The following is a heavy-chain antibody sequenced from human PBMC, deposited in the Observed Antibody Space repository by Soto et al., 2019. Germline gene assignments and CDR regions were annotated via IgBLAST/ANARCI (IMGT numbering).Heavy chain of an antibody. CDR1: GGSISSSSYY. J-gene: IGHJ6*02. CDR2: IYYSGST. V-gene: IGHV4-39*01. CDR3: ARRQTPSRRGGMDV. Sequence: SETLSLTCTVSGGSISSSSYYWGWIRQPPGKGLEWIGSIYYSGSTYYNQSLKSRVTISVDTSKNKYSLKLSSVTAADTVVYYCARRQTPSRRGGMDVGGQGTTVTVSS. D-gene: IGHD6-13*01.